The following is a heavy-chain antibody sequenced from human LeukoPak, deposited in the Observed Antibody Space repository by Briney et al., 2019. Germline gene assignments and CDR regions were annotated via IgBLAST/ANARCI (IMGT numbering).Heavy chain of an antibody. J-gene: IGHJ3*02. Sequence: PGGSLRLSCAASGFTFSSYWMSWVRQAPGKGLEWVANIKQDGSEKYYVDSVKGRFTISRDNAKNSLYLQMNRLRAEDTAVYYCASLVGATFSPTDAFDIWGQGTMVTVSS. CDR2: IKQDGSEK. V-gene: IGHV3-7*01. CDR1: GFTFSSYW. CDR3: ASLVGATFSPTDAFDI. D-gene: IGHD1-26*01.